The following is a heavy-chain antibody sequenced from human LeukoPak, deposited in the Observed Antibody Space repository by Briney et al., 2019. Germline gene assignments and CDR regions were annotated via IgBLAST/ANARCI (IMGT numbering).Heavy chain of an antibody. D-gene: IGHD4-17*01. CDR1: GGSITSYY. J-gene: IGHJ3*02. CDR2: IYYSGST. V-gene: IGHV4-59*01. CDR3: ARVGGATVKDAFDI. Sequence: SQTLSLTCTVSGGSITSYYWSWIWHPPRKGLERIGYIYYSGSTNYNPSLKSRVTISVDASKNQFSLKLSSVTAADTAVYYCARVGGATVKDAFDIWGQGTMVTVSS.